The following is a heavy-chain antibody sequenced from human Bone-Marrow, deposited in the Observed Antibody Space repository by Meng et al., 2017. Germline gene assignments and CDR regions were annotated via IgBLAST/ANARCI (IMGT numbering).Heavy chain of an antibody. CDR3: ARAGSGIVVVLDP. CDR1: GGSISSSSYY. V-gene: IGHV4-39*07. D-gene: IGHD2-2*01. J-gene: IGHJ5*02. Sequence: QLQLQESGPGLVKPSETLSLTCTVSGGSISSSSYYWGWIRQPPGKGLEWIGSIYYSGSTYYNPSLKSRVTISVDTSKNQFSLKLSSVTAAGTAVYYCARAGSGIVVVLDPWGQGTLVTVSS. CDR2: IYYSGST.